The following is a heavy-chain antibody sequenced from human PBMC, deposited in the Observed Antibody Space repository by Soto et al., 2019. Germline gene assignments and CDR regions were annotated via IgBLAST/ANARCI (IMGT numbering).Heavy chain of an antibody. D-gene: IGHD5-18*01. Sequence: GGSLRLCCAASGFRFSSYWMTWVRQAPGKGLEWVSNIKQSGSETYYVDSVKGRFTISRDDAKNSLYLQMNTLRAQDTAVYSCARGYSIDYSRQGTLVTVSS. CDR2: IKQSGSET. CDR1: GFRFSSYW. CDR3: ARGYSIDY. V-gene: IGHV3-7*03. J-gene: IGHJ4*02.